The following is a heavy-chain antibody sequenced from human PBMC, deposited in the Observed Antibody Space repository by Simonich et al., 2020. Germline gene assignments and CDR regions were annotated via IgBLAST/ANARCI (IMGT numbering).Heavy chain of an antibody. J-gene: IGHJ4*02. Sequence: QLQLQESGPGLVKPSETLSLTCTVSGGSISRSSYYWGWIRQPPGKGLEWIGSINYRGSTYHNPSLKSRVTISVDTSKNQFSLKLSSVTAADTAVYYCARWAYSSSYFDYWGQGTLVTVSS. CDR2: INYRGST. CDR3: ARWAYSSSYFDY. D-gene: IGHD6-6*01. CDR1: GGSISRSSYY. V-gene: IGHV4-39*01.